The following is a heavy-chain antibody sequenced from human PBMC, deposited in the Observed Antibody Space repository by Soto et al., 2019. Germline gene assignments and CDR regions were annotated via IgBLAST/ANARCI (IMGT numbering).Heavy chain of an antibody. Sequence: RASVKVSCKASGYTFTGYYMHWVRQAPGQGLEWMGWINPNSGGTNYAQKFQGRVTMTRDTSISTAYMELSRLRSDDTAVYYCAGAIAARPDLTFDYWGQGALVTVSS. J-gene: IGHJ4*02. D-gene: IGHD6-6*01. CDR3: AGAIAARPDLTFDY. V-gene: IGHV1-2*02. CDR2: INPNSGGT. CDR1: GYTFTGYY.